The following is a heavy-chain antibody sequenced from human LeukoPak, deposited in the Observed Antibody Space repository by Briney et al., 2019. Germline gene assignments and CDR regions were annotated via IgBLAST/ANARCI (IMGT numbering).Heavy chain of an antibody. CDR3: ARRLRATVTTSDY. Sequence: SETMSLTCAVSGYSISSGYYWGWIRQPPGQGLEGIGSIYHSGSTYYNPSRKSQVSISVDTSKNQFSLKLSSVTAADTAVYYCARRLRATVTTSDYWGQGTLVTVSS. V-gene: IGHV4-38-2*01. CDR1: GYSISSGYY. J-gene: IGHJ4*02. CDR2: IYHSGST. D-gene: IGHD4-17*01.